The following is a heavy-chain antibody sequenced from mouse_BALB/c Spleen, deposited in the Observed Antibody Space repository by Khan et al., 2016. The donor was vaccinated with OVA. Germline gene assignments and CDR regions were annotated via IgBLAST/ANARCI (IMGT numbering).Heavy chain of an antibody. V-gene: IGHV9-4*02. CDR1: GYTFTTAG. J-gene: IGHJ4*01. D-gene: IGHD2-14*01. CDR3: ARGGAAYYRNDGGAMDY. CDR2: INTHSGVP. Sequence: QSGPELKKPGETVRISCKASGYTFTTAGIQWVQKMPGKGLKWIGSINTHSGVPKYAEDFKGRFAFSLETSASTAYLQITNLKNEDTATYFCARGGAAYYRNDGGAMDYWGQGTSVTVSS.